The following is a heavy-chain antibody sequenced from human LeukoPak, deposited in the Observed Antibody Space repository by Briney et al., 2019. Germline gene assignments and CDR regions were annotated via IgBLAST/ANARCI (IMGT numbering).Heavy chain of an antibody. Sequence: GGSLRLSFEASGFPFSSHAMSWFPQPPGKGLDWVPAISNGKTDYADSVRGRFAISRDDSTNTVYLHMNSLRDEDTAQYHCVREAGYCAPVCVKTNWFDPWGQGTLVTVSS. CDR1: GFPFSSHA. J-gene: IGHJ5*02. V-gene: IGHV3-23*01. CDR3: VREAGYCAPVCVKTNWFDP. D-gene: IGHD2-15*01. CDR2: ISNGKT.